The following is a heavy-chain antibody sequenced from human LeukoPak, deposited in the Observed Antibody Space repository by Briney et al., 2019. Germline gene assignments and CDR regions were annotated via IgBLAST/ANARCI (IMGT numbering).Heavy chain of an antibody. CDR2: ISGSGGST. Sequence: GGSLRRSSAASAFTLTSYAMNWVRQAPGKWPESVSPISGSGGSTYYADSVKGRVTISRDNSKNTLYLQMNSLRAEDTAVYYCAKEPNYDYVWGSYRPRCYFDYWGQGTLVTVSS. V-gene: IGHV3-23*01. CDR1: AFTLTSYA. CDR3: AKEPNYDYVWGSYRPRCYFDY. D-gene: IGHD3-16*02. J-gene: IGHJ4*02.